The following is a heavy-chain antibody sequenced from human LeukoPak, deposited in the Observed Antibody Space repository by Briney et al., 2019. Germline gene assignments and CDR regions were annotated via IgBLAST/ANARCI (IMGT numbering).Heavy chain of an antibody. J-gene: IGHJ3*02. Sequence: SGTLSLTCSVSGGSMSSYYWSWIRQPPGKGLEWIGFIYYSGSTNYNPSLKSRVTISVDTSKNQFSLKLSSVTAADTALYYCARKSIAADAFDIWGQGTMVTVSS. CDR3: ARKSIAADAFDI. D-gene: IGHD6-6*01. V-gene: IGHV4-59*01. CDR1: GGSMSSYY. CDR2: IYYSGST.